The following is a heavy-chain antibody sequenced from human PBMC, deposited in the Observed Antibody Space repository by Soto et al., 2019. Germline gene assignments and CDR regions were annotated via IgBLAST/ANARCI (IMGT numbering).Heavy chain of an antibody. J-gene: IGHJ3*02. D-gene: IGHD5-18*01. CDR2: FDPEDGET. Sequence: SVKVSCKLSVCTLTELSMHWVRQAPGKGLEWMGGFDPEDGETIYAQKFQGRVTMTEDTSTDTAYMELSSLRSEDTAVYYCATGVDTAMVPNDAFDIWGQGTMVTGSS. V-gene: IGHV1-24*01. CDR1: VCTLTELS. CDR3: ATGVDTAMVPNDAFDI.